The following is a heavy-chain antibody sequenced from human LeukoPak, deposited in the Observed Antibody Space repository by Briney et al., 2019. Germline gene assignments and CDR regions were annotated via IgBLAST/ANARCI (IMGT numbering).Heavy chain of an antibody. J-gene: IGHJ6*02. Sequence: GGSLRLSCATSGFSFSNSSMSWVRQAPGKGLEWVSSISSGSTFIYYADSLKGRFTISRDNAKNSLYLEMSSLRAEDTAVYYCTRSHRRGGMNVWGQGTTVTVSS. V-gene: IGHV3-21*06. CDR2: ISSGSTFI. CDR3: TRSHRRGGMNV. CDR1: GFSFSNSS.